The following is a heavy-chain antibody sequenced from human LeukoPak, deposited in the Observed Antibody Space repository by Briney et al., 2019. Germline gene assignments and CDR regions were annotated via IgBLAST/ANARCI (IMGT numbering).Heavy chain of an antibody. D-gene: IGHD3-3*01. CDR3: AKERSTIFLDWFDP. CDR2: ISSSGSTI. Sequence: PGGSLRLSCAASGFTFSSYSMNWVRQAPGKGLEWVSYISSSGSTIYYADSVKGRFTISRDNAKNSLYLQMNSLRAEDTAVYYCAKERSTIFLDWFDPRGQGTLVTVSS. J-gene: IGHJ5*02. CDR1: GFTFSSYS. V-gene: IGHV3-48*01.